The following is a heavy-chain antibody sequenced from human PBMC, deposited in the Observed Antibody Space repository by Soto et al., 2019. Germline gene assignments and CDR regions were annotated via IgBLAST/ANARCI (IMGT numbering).Heavy chain of an antibody. D-gene: IGHD2-15*01. CDR1: GFTFSSYW. V-gene: IGHV3-74*01. CDR2: INSDGSST. CDR3: ARDVGYCSGGSCYSFHPIDAFDI. J-gene: IGHJ3*02. Sequence: EVQLVESGGGLVQPGGSLRLSCAASGFTFSSYWMHWVRQAPGKGLVWVSRINSDGSSTSYADSVKGRFTISRDNAKNTLYLQMNSLRAEDTAVYYCARDVGYCSGGSCYSFHPIDAFDIWGQGTMVTVSS.